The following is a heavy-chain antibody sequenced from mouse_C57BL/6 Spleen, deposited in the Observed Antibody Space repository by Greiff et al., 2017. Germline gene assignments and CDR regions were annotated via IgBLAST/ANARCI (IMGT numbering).Heavy chain of an antibody. J-gene: IGHJ2*01. CDR2: IDPSASYT. V-gene: IGHV1-50*01. D-gene: IGHD1-1*01. Sequence: QVQLQQPGAELVKPGASVKLSCKASGYTFTSYWMQWVKQRPGQGLEWIGEIDPSASYTNYNQKIKGKATLTVDTSSSTAYMQLSSLPSEDSAVYYCARSVTTGGYWGQGTTLTVSS. CDR3: ARSVTTGGY. CDR1: GYTFTSYW.